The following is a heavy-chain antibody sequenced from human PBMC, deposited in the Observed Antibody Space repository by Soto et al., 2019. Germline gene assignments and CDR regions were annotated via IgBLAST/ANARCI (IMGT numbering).Heavy chain of an antibody. D-gene: IGHD2-15*01. V-gene: IGHV2-5*02. CDR2: VYWDEDK. CDR1: GFSLSTSGVG. Sequence: QITLKESGPTLVKPTQALALTCTFSGFSLSTSGVGVGWIRQPPGKAPEWLAIVYWDEDKRYSPSMKSRLTITKDTYRNQVVLTITNMDPVDTATYYCVHSSRRESCRGGRCYYFDYWGQGTLVTVSS. J-gene: IGHJ4*02. CDR3: VHSSRRESCRGGRCYYFDY.